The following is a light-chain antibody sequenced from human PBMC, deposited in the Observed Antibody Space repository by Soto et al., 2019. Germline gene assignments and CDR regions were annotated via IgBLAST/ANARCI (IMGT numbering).Light chain of an antibody. CDR3: FSYAGSSTLI. CDR2: DVN. V-gene: IGLV2-11*01. Sequence: QSALTQPRSVSGSPGQSVTISCTGTSSDIGSYDYVSWYQQHPGKAPQLIINDVNKRPSGVPDRFSGFKSGNTASLTISGLQADDEAYYYCFSYAGSSTLIFGGGTQLTVL. CDR1: SSDIGSYDY. J-gene: IGLJ2*01.